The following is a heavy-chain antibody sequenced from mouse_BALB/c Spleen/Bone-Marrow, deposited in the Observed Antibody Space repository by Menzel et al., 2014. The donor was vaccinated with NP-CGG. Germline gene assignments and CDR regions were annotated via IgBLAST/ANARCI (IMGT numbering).Heavy chain of an antibody. Sequence: EVMLVESGGGLVQPGGSMKLSCVASGFIFSNYWMNWVRQFPEMGLELVAEIRLKSNNYSTHYAESVKGRFTISRDDSKSGGYLQMNNLRAEDTGIYFCTPCYGSSYEAYTGQGTLVAVSA. CDR3: TPCYGSSYEAY. CDR2: IRLKSNNYST. D-gene: IGHD1-1*01. CDR1: GFIFSNYW. J-gene: IGHJ3*01. V-gene: IGHV6-6*02.